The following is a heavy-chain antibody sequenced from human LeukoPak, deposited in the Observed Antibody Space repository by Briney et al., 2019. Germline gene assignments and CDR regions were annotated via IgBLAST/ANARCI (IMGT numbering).Heavy chain of an antibody. J-gene: IGHJ4*02. CDR3: AKDLKSTAAGLDY. Sequence: GSLRLSCAASGFTFSSYAMSWVRQAPGKGLEWVSAITGSGIGTYYADSVKGRFTISRDNPKSTLFLQMNSLIAEDTAVYYCAKDLKSTAAGLDYWGQGTLVTVSS. CDR2: ITGSGIGT. V-gene: IGHV3-23*01. CDR1: GFTFSSYA. D-gene: IGHD6-13*01.